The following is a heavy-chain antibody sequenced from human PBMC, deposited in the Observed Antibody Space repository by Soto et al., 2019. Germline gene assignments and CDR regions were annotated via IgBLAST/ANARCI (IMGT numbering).Heavy chain of an antibody. D-gene: IGHD5-12*01. CDR1: GFTFSSYA. V-gene: IGHV3-23*01. CDR2: ISGSGGST. CDR3: AKESDVDIVATVYYYYGMDV. J-gene: IGHJ6*01. Sequence: EVQLLESGGGLVQPGGSLRLSCAASGFTFSSYAMSWVRQAPGKGLEWVSAISGSGGSTYYADSVKGRFTISRDNSKNTLYLQMNSLRAEDTAVYYCAKESDVDIVATVYYYYGMDVGGGGGTVTVSS.